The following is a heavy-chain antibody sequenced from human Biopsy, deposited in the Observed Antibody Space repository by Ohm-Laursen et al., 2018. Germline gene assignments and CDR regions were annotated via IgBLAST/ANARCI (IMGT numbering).Heavy chain of an antibody. CDR2: IHHSGST. J-gene: IGHJ4*02. CDR3: ARGSNDFGGLYFPR. D-gene: IGHD4-23*01. CDR1: GGSFTGHY. Sequence: GTLSLTCTVSGGSFTGHYWSWIRQPPGKGLECIGNIHHSGSTNYNPSLKSRLTISVDTSKNQFSLRLSSLTAADTAVYYCARGSNDFGGLYFPRWGQGTLLTVSS. V-gene: IGHV4-59*11.